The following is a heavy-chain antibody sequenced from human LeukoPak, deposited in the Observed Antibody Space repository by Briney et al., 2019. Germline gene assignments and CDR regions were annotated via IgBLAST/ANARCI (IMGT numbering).Heavy chain of an antibody. D-gene: IGHD6-13*01. J-gene: IGHJ5*02. CDR1: GYTFTGYY. V-gene: IGHV1-2*02. Sequence: GASVKVSCKASGYTFTGYYMHWVRQAPGQGLEWMGWINPNSGGTNYAQKFQGRVTMTRDTSISTAYMELSRLRSDDTAVYYCARGQQLGYYNWFDPWGQGTLVTVSS. CDR3: ARGQQLGYYNWFDP. CDR2: INPNSGGT.